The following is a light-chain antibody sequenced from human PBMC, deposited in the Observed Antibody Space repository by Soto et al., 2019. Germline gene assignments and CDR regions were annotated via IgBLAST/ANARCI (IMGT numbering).Light chain of an antibody. Sequence: QSALTQPRSVSGSPGQSVTISCTGTSSDVGGYNCVSWYQQHPGKAPKLMIYDVSKRPSGVPDRFSGSKSGNTASLTISGLLAEDEADYYCCSYAGNYTHVFGTGTKVTVL. J-gene: IGLJ1*01. V-gene: IGLV2-11*01. CDR3: CSYAGNYTHV. CDR2: DVS. CDR1: SSDVGGYNC.